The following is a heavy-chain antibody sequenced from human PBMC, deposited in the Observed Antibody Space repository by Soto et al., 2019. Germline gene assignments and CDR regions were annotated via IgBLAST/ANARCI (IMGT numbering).Heavy chain of an antibody. Sequence: QVQLQQWGAGLLKPSETLSLTCAVYGGSFSGYYWSWIRQPPGKGLEWIGEINHSGSTNYNPSLKRRVNISVDTSKNQFSLKLSSVTAADTAVYYCARDCREVVVAATPGAHFDYWGQGTLVTVSS. J-gene: IGHJ4*02. CDR1: GGSFSGYY. CDR3: ARDCREVVVAATPGAHFDY. D-gene: IGHD2-15*01. V-gene: IGHV4-34*01. CDR2: INHSGST.